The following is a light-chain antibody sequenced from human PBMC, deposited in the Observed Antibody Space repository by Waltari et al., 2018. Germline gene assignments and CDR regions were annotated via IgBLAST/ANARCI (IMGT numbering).Light chain of an antibody. CDR2: NTD. J-gene: IGLJ3*02. V-gene: IGLV1-44*01. CDR1: LSNIGVNP. CDR3: AAWDDGLNAWV. Sequence: QSVLTQTPSASGTPGQRVTISCSGSLSNIGVNPVTWYHQPAGAAPKLLISNTDQGPSGDPDRFYASKSGASASLAISGLQSEGEGDYQCAAWDDGLNAWVFGGGTKVTVL.